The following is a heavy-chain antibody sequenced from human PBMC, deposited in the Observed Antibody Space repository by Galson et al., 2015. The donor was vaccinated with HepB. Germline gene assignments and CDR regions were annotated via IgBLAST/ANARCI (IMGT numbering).Heavy chain of an antibody. Sequence: SLRLSCAVSGFTFNNYCMNWVRQAPGKGLQWVSSISSRSNFKYYADSVRGRFTISRDNAKNSLFLQMDSLRVEDTAVYFCARGSLYYDSPHYSPPPPKVDSWGQGTRVTVSS. J-gene: IGHJ4*02. V-gene: IGHV3-21*06. D-gene: IGHD3-22*01. CDR2: ISSRSNFK. CDR3: ARGSLYYDSPHYSPPPPKVDS. CDR1: GFTFNNYC.